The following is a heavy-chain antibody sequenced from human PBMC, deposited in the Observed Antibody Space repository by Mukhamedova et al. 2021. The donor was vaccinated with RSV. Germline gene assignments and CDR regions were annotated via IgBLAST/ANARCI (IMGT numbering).Heavy chain of an antibody. CDR1: YG. V-gene: IGHV3-30*18. J-gene: IGHJ5*01. CDR2: ISFDGSIK. CDR3: AKDGKEGYCSGTSCWTYNW. D-gene: IGHD2-2*01. Sequence: YGMHWVRQAPGKGLEWVAVISFDGSIKVYADSVQGRFTISRDDSKNTLYLQMDSLRAESTAVYYCAKDGKEGYCSGTSCWTYNW.